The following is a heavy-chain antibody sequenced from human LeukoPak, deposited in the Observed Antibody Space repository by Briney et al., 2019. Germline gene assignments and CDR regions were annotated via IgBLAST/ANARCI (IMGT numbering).Heavy chain of an antibody. V-gene: IGHV3-74*01. J-gene: IGHJ6*02. Sequence: GGSLRLSCAASGFTFTNYWMHWVRQAPGKGLVWVSRVDTDGTTTTYADSVKGRFTISRDNAKNTLYLQMNSLRAEDTAVYYCAKDSSMSNPHYGLDVWGHGTTVTVSS. D-gene: IGHD2/OR15-2a*01. CDR3: AKDSSMSNPHYGLDV. CDR1: GFTFTNYW. CDR2: VDTDGTTT.